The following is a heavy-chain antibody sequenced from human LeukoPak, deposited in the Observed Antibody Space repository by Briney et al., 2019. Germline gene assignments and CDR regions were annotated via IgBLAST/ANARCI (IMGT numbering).Heavy chain of an antibody. J-gene: IGHJ5*02. CDR3: ARVSGSSWYEGEYNWFDP. V-gene: IGHV4-4*07. CDR2: IYTSGST. D-gene: IGHD6-13*01. Sequence: SETLSLTCTVSGGSISSYYWSWIRQPAGKGLEWIGRIYTSGSTNYNPSLKSRVTMSVDTSKNQFSLKLSSVTAADTAVYYCARVSGSSWYEGEYNWFDPWGQGTLVTVSS. CDR1: GGSISSYY.